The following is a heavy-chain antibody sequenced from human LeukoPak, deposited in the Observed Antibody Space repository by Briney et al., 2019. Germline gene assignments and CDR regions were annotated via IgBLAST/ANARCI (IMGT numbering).Heavy chain of an antibody. CDR2: IKHGGST. Sequence: GSLRLSCAASGFTVSSNYMSWVRQSPGKGLEWIAEIKHGGSTNYNPSLKSRVTISADTSKNEISLKLSTVTAADTAVYYCARLQFLSGGYYAFDSWGQGSLVTVSS. CDR3: ARLQFLSGGYYAFDS. CDR1: GFTVSSNY. D-gene: IGHD3-22*01. J-gene: IGHJ4*02. V-gene: IGHV4-34*01.